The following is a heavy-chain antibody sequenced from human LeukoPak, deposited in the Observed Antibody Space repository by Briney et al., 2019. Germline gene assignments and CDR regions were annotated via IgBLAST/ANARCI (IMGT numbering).Heavy chain of an antibody. CDR1: GFTFSSYA. CDR3: ARDFGSGSYYVYYYYYMDA. V-gene: IGHV3-30*04. CDR2: ISYDGSNK. J-gene: IGHJ6*03. D-gene: IGHD3-10*01. Sequence: GGSLRLSCAASGFTFSSYAMHWVRQAPGKGLEWVAVISYDGSNKYYADSVKGRFTISRDNSKNTLYLQMNSLRAEDTAVYYCARDFGSGSYYVYYYYYMDAWGKGTTVTVSS.